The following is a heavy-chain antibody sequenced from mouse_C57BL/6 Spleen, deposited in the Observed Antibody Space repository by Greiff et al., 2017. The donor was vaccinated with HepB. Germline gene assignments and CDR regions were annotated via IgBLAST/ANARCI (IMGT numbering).Heavy chain of an antibody. D-gene: IGHD2-5*01. J-gene: IGHJ2*01. V-gene: IGHV5-9*01. CDR2: ISGGGGNT. CDR1: GFTFSSYT. CDR3: ARQGSNYPFDY. Sequence: EVQVVESGGGLVKPGGSLKLSCAASGFTFSSYTMSWVRQTPEKRLEWVATISGGGGNTYYPDSVKGRFTISRDNAKNTLYLQMSSLRSEDTALYYCARQGSNYPFDYWGQGTTLTVSS.